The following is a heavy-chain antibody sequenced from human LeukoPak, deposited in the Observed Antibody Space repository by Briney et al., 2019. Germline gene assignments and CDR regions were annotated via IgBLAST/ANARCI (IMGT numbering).Heavy chain of an antibody. CDR2: INPSGGST. Sequence: GASVTVSCKASVYTFTIYYMHWVRQAPAQGLEWMEIINPSGGSTNYAQKFQGRVTMTSDTSTSTVYMELSSLRSEDTAVYYCARDYWTTVTYAFDMWGQGTMVTVSS. CDR3: ARDYWTTVTYAFDM. J-gene: IGHJ3*02. CDR1: VYTFTIYY. D-gene: IGHD4-17*01. V-gene: IGHV1-46*01.